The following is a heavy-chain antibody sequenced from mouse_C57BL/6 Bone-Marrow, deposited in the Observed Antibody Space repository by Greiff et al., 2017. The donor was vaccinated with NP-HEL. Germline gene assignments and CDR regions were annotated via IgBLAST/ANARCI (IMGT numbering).Heavy chain of an antibody. Sequence: GGGLVQPKGSLKLSCAASGFSFNTYAMNWVRQAPGKGLEWVARIRSKSNNYATYYADSVKDRFTISRDDSESMLYLQMNNLKTEDTAMYYCVRHIEGREDWFAYWGQGTLVTVSA. CDR1: GFSFNTYA. CDR2: IRSKSNNYAT. J-gene: IGHJ3*01. V-gene: IGHV10-1*01. D-gene: IGHD2-12*01. CDR3: VRHIEGREDWFAY.